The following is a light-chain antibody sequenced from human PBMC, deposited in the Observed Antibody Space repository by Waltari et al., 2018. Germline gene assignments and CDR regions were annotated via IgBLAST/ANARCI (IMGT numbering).Light chain of an antibody. V-gene: IGKV3-20*01. CDR3: HQYGNSPFT. CDR2: GAS. J-gene: IGKJ5*01. CDR1: QSVSSSY. Sequence: EIVLTQSPGTLSLSPGERVTLSCKASQSVSSSYLAWFQQKPGQTPRLLIYGASPRASGIPDRFSGSGSGTDFTLTINRLQPEDFAVYSCHQYGNSPFTFGQGTRLEIK.